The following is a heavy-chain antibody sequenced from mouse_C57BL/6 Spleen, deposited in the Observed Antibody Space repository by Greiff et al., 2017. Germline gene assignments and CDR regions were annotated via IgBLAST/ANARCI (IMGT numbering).Heavy chain of an antibody. CDR1: GYTFTSYW. CDR2: IYPGNSDT. D-gene: IGHD1-1*01. Sequence: EVQLQQSGTVLARPGASVKMSCKTSGYTFTSYWMHWVKQRPGQGLEWIGAIYPGNSDTSYNQKFKGKAKLTAVTSASTAYMELSSLTNEDSAVYCCTRDYGSSYTFDYWGQGTTLTVSS. V-gene: IGHV1-5*01. J-gene: IGHJ2*01. CDR3: TRDYGSSYTFDY.